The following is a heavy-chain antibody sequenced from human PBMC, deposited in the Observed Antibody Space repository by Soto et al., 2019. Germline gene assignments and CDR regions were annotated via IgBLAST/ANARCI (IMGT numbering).Heavy chain of an antibody. D-gene: IGHD3-10*01. J-gene: IGHJ3*02. V-gene: IGHV3-74*01. CDR3: TRDRGYPDSFDI. CDR1: GCTFIRYW. CDR2: INSDGSTI. Sequence: GGSLRLSCLASGCTFIRYWMRWVRQVPGKGLVWVSHINSDGSTIVYADSVKGRFTISRDNAKNTLFLQMNSLRVEDTAMYYCTRDRGYPDSFDIWGQGTMVTVSS.